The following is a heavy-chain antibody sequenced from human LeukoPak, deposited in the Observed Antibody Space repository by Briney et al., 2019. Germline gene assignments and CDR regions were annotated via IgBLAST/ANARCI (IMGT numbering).Heavy chain of an antibody. CDR1: GFTFSSYG. CDR3: AKDTVAGTYYYYGMDV. V-gene: IGHV3-30*18. Sequence: GRSLRLSCAASGFTFSSYGMHWVRQAPGKGLEWVAVISYDGSNKYYADSVKGRFTISRDNSKNTLYLQMDSLRAEDTAVNYCAKDTVAGTYYYYGMDVWGQGTTVTVSS. CDR2: ISYDGSNK. J-gene: IGHJ6*02. D-gene: IGHD6-19*01.